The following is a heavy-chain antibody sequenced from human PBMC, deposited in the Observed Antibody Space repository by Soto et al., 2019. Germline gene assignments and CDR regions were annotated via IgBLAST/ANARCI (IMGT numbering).Heavy chain of an antibody. Sequence: QVQLVESGGGLVKPGGSLRLYCAASGFTFSDYYMSWIRQAPGKGLEWVSYISSSSSYTNYADSVKGRFTISRDNAKNSLYLQMNSLRAEDTAVYYCARGMGHSGSYHYFDYWGQGTLVTVSS. CDR2: ISSSSSYT. D-gene: IGHD1-26*01. CDR1: GFTFSDYY. V-gene: IGHV3-11*05. J-gene: IGHJ4*02. CDR3: ARGMGHSGSYHYFDY.